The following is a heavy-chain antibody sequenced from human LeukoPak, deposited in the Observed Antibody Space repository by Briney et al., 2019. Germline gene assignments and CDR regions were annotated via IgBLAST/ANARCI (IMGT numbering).Heavy chain of an antibody. V-gene: IGHV4-34*01. Sequence: PSETLSLTCAVYGGSFSGYYWSWIRQPPGKGLEWIGDVNHSGSTNYNPSLKSRVTISVDTSKNQFSLKLSSVTAADTAVYHCARVLSIVVVPGAAFWFDPWGQGTLDSVSS. D-gene: IGHD2-2*01. CDR2: VNHSGST. CDR1: GGSFSGYY. CDR3: ARVLSIVVVPGAAFWFDP. J-gene: IGHJ5*02.